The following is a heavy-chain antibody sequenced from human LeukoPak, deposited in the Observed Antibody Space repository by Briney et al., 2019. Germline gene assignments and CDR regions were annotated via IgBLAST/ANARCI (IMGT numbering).Heavy chain of an antibody. CDR1: GGSISSYY. Sequence: SETLSLTCTVSGGSISSYYWSWIRQPPGKGLEWIGYIYYSGGTNYNPSLKSRVTISVDTSKNQFSLKLSSVSAADTAVYYCASIRPGIRYYYDSSGLNDYWGQGTLVTVSS. CDR2: IYYSGGT. CDR3: ASIRPGIRYYYDSSGLNDY. D-gene: IGHD3-22*01. V-gene: IGHV4-59*01. J-gene: IGHJ4*02.